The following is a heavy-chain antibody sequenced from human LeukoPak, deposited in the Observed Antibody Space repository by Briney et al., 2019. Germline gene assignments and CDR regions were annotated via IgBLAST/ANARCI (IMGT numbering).Heavy chain of an antibody. CDR2: ISSSSYI. J-gene: IGHJ3*02. Sequence: GGSLRLSCAASGFTFSSYSMNWVRQAPGKGLEWVSSISSSSYIYYADSVKGRFTISRDNAKNSLYLQMNSLRAEDMALYYCAKDMVRDIVVVPAARGAFDIWGQGTMVTVSS. CDR1: GFTFSSYS. D-gene: IGHD2-2*01. V-gene: IGHV3-21*04. CDR3: AKDMVRDIVVVPAARGAFDI.